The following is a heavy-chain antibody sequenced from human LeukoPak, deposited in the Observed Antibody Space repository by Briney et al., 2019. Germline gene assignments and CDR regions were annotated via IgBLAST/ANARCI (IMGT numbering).Heavy chain of an antibody. J-gene: IGHJ4*02. CDR1: GYSISSGYY. V-gene: IGHV4-38-2*01. D-gene: IGHD3-10*01. Sequence: SETLSLTCAVPGYSISSGYYWGWIRQPPGKGLEWIGSIYHSGSTHYNPSLKSRVTISVDTSKNQFSLKLYSVTAADTAVYYCASSLEFYYNVDYWGQGTLVTVSS. CDR2: IYHSGST. CDR3: ASSLEFYYNVDY.